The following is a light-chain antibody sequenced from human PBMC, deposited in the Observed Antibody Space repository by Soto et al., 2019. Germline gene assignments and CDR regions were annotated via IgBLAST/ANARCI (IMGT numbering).Light chain of an antibody. Sequence: EIVLTQSPVTLSLSPGERATLSCRASQSVSSNLAGYQQKPGQAPRLLIYGASTRATGIPARFSGSGSGTEFTLPIISRLSEDFVVDYCRQYNYWPITFGQGTSLEI. CDR3: RQYNYWPIT. CDR1: QSVSSN. J-gene: IGKJ5*01. V-gene: IGKV3-15*01. CDR2: GAS.